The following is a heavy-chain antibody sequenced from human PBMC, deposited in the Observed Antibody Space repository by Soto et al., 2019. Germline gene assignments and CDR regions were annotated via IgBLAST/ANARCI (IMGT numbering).Heavy chain of an antibody. J-gene: IGHJ4*01. V-gene: IGHV2-5*02. CDR2: TYWDDDN. CDR3: AHGSGWLFDY. Sequence: QITLEESGPTLVKPTQTLTLTCTFSGFSLNERAVGVGWIRQPPGKALEWLAFTYWDDDNHYSPSLKKRLTITKDTSKNQVVLTTTNTDPADTATYYCAHGSGWLFDYWGKGKQVNVSS. D-gene: IGHD6-19*01. CDR1: GFSLNERAVG.